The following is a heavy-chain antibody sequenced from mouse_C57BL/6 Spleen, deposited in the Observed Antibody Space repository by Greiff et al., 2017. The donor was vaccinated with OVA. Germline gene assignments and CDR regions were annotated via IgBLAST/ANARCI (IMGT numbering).Heavy chain of an antibody. CDR1: GFSLTSYG. Sequence: QVQLQQSGPGLVQPSQSLSITCTVSGFSLTSYGVHWVRQSPGKGLEWLGVIWRGGSTDYNAAFISRLSISKDNSKSQVFFKMNSLQADDTAIYYCARSGGLLRYWYFDVWGTGTTVTVSS. V-gene: IGHV2-2*01. D-gene: IGHD2-3*01. J-gene: IGHJ1*03. CDR3: ARSGGLLRYWYFDV. CDR2: IWRGGST.